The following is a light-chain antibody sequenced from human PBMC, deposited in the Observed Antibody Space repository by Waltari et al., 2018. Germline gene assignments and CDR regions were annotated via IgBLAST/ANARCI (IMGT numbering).Light chain of an antibody. Sequence: DIQMTQSPSSLSAAVGDTVTITCQANHDISDYLNWYQQKPGKAPNLLISDASHLEAGVPSRFSGSGSGTDFTLTISSLQPEDFATYYCQQTNNFPRTFGQGTKVDI. CDR3: QQTNNFPRT. V-gene: IGKV1-33*01. J-gene: IGKJ1*01. CDR1: HDISDY. CDR2: DAS.